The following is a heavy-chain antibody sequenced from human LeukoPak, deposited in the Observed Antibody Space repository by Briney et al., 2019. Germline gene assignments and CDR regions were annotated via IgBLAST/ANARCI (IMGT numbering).Heavy chain of an antibody. J-gene: IGHJ6*02. D-gene: IGHD3-22*01. Sequence: ASVKVSCKASGYTFTSYGISWVRQAPGQGLEWMGWISAYNGNTNYAQKLQGRVTMTTDTSTSTAYMELRSLRFDDTAVYYCARGSNYYDSSGYYYDSSTYYYYGMDVWGQGTTVTVSS. CDR3: ARGSNYYDSSGYYYDSSTYYYYGMDV. CDR1: GYTFTSYG. CDR2: ISAYNGNT. V-gene: IGHV1-18*01.